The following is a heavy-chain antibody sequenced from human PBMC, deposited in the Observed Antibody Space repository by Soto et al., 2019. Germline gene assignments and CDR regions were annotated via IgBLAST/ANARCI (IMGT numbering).Heavy chain of an antibody. CDR2: IYSGGST. J-gene: IGHJ6*02. CDR1: GFTVSSNY. V-gene: IGHV3-53*01. D-gene: IGHD5-12*01. CDR3: ARGATTLSSGYYYYYGMDV. Sequence: GGSLRLSCAASGFTVSSNYMSWVRQAPGKGLEWVSVIYSGGSTYYADSVKGRFTISRDNSKNTLYLQMNSLRAEDTAVYYCARGATTLSSGYYYYYGMDVWGQGTTVTVSS.